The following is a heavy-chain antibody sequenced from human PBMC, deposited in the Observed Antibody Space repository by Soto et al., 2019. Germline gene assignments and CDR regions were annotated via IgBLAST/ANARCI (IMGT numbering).Heavy chain of an antibody. D-gene: IGHD5-12*01. V-gene: IGHV4-31*03. Sequence: QVQLQESGPGLVKPSQTLSLTCTVSGGSISSGGYYWSWIRQHPGKGLEWIGYIYYSGSTYYNPSLKSRVTISVDTSKNQFSLKLSSVTAADTAVYYCARDRLRYSGYDYGPYNWFDPWGQGTLVTVSS. CDR1: GGSISSGGYY. J-gene: IGHJ5*02. CDR2: IYYSGST. CDR3: ARDRLRYSGYDYGPYNWFDP.